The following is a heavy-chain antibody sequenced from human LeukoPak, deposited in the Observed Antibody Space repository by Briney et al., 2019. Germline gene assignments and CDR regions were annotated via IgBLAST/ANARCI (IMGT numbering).Heavy chain of an antibody. Sequence: GGSLRLSCATSGFTFSNYAMSWVRQAPGKGLEWVSAITGSGGNTYYADSVKGRFTISRDNSKNTVFLQMNSLRAEDTAVYYCAKDMSSYSYYYFDYWGQGTLVTVSS. D-gene: IGHD5-18*01. V-gene: IGHV3-23*01. CDR2: ITGSGGNT. CDR3: AKDMSSYSYYYFDY. CDR1: GFTFSNYA. J-gene: IGHJ4*02.